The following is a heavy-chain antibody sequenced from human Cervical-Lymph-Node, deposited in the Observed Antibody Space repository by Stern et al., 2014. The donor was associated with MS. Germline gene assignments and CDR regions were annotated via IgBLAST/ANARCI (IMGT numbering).Heavy chain of an antibody. J-gene: IGHJ5*01. Sequence: EMQLVESGGGLVQPGGSQRLSCVASGSTFSTSWMSWVRQAPGKGLEWVANIKRDGSETYYLDSVKGRFTISRDNAKSSLYLEMNSLRAEDTAVYSCTRFLQSGWSDLFDSWGRGTLVTVSS. CDR3: TRFLQSGWSDLFDS. CDR2: IKRDGSET. D-gene: IGHD6-19*01. CDR1: GSTFSTSW. V-gene: IGHV3-7*01.